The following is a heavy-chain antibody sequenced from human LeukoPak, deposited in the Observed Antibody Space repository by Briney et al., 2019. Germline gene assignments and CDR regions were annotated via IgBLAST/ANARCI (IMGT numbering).Heavy chain of an antibody. J-gene: IGHJ4*02. CDR3: AREAPLMVGGPPFDY. CDR1: EYTFTSYD. D-gene: IGHD2-8*01. V-gene: IGHV1-8*01. CDR2: MNPNSGNT. Sequence: ASVKVSCKASEYTFTSYDINWVRQATGQGLEWMGWMNPNSGNTGYAQKFQGRVTMSTNTSISTAYMELSSLRSDDTAVYYCAREAPLMVGGPPFDYWGQGTLVTVSS.